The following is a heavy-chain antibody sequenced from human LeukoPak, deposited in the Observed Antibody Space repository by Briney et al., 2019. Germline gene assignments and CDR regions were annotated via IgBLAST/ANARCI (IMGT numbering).Heavy chain of an antibody. D-gene: IGHD3-3*01. J-gene: IGHJ6*03. Sequence: ASVKVSCKASGYTFTSYGISWVRQAPGQGLEWMGWISAYNGNTNYAQKLQGRVTMTTDTSTSTAYMELRSLRSDDTAVYYCARGLHYDFWSGYFGYYYMDVWGKGTTVTVSS. CDR1: GYTFTSYG. CDR2: ISAYNGNT. V-gene: IGHV1-18*01. CDR3: ARGLHYDFWSGYFGYYYMDV.